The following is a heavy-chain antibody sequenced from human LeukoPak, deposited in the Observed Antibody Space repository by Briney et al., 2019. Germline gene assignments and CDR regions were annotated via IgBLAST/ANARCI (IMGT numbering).Heavy chain of an antibody. J-gene: IGHJ4*02. CDR3: ARGRYYDSSGYYLDY. V-gene: IGHV4-59*01. D-gene: IGHD3-22*01. CDR1: GGSINTFY. Sequence: SETLSLTCTVSGGSINTFYWSWIRQPPGKGLEWVGYIYSRGSTNYNPSLKSRVTISVDTSKNQFSLKLTSVTAADAAVYYCARGRYYDSSGYYLDYWGQGALVTVSS. CDR2: IYSRGST.